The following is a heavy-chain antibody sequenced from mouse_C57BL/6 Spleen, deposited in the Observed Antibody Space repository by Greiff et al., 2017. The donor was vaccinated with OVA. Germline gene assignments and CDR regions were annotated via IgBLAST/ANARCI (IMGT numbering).Heavy chain of an antibody. CDR3: ARSFYYYGSHFDY. Sequence: EFQLQQSGPELVKPGASVKISCKASGYTFTDYYMNWVKQSHGKSLEWIGDINPNNGGTSYNQKFKGKATLTVDKSSSTAYMELRSLTSEDSAVYYCARSFYYYGSHFDYWGQGTTLTVSS. V-gene: IGHV1-26*01. CDR2: INPNNGGT. D-gene: IGHD1-1*01. J-gene: IGHJ2*01. CDR1: GYTFTDYY.